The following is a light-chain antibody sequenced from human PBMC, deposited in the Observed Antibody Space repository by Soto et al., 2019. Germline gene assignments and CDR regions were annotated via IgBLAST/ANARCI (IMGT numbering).Light chain of an antibody. V-gene: IGKV3-11*01. J-gene: IGKJ2*01. Sequence: EIVLTQSPATLSLSPGERATLSCRASQSVGSYLAWYQHKPGQAPRLLIFDASNRATGIPARFSGSGSGTDCTLTISSLEPEDFAVYYCQQRSGWPPMYTVSQGTKLEIK. CDR2: DAS. CDR3: QQRSGWPPMYT. CDR1: QSVGSY.